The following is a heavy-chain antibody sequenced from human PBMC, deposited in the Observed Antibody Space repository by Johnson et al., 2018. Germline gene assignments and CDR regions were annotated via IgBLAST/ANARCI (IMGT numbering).Heavy chain of an antibody. D-gene: IGHD1-26*01. J-gene: IGHJ3*02. CDR3: SRGQSGSYFDDAFDI. V-gene: IGHV3-49*05. Sequence: VQLVESGGGLVKPGRSLRLSCTASGFTFGDYAMSWFRQAPGKGLEWVGFIRSKAYGGTTEYAASVKGRFTISRDDSKSIAYLPMNSLKTEDTAVYYCSRGQSGSYFDDAFDIWGQGTMVTVSS. CDR2: IRSKAYGGTT. CDR1: GFTFGDYA.